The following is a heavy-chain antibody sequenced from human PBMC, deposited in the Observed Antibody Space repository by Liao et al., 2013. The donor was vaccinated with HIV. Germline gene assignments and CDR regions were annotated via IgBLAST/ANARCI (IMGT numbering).Heavy chain of an antibody. Sequence: QAQLRQWGAGLLKPSETLSLTCAVYGGSFSGFYWSWIRQPPGTGLEWIGEINDSGSTNYNSSLKSRVIISIDTSKNQFSLKLSSVTAADTAVYYCARGGLWFGDLSQPHDYWGQGTLVTVSS. J-gene: IGHJ4*02. CDR3: ARGGLWFGDLSQPHDY. CDR2: INDSGST. V-gene: IGHV4-34*01. D-gene: IGHD3-10*01. CDR1: GGSFSGFY.